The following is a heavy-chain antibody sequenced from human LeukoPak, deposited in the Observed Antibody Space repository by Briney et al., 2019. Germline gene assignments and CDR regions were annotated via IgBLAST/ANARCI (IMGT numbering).Heavy chain of an antibody. V-gene: IGHV3-23*01. CDR2: IRGSGDRT. CDR3: AKDSKIVGATFRSYHYMDV. J-gene: IGHJ6*03. Sequence: GGSLRLSCAASGFTFSSYAMSWVRQAPGKGLEWVSAIRGSGDRTHYADSVKGRFTISRDNAKNTLYLQMNSLRAEDTAVYYCAKDSKIVGATFRSYHYMDVWGKGTAVTVSS. CDR1: GFTFSSYA. D-gene: IGHD1-26*01.